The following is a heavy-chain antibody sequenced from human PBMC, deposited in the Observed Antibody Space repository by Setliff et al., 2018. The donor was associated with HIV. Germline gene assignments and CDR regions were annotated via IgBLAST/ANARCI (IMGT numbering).Heavy chain of an antibody. CDR3: GKDVILGNLRWNGLDI. V-gene: IGHV3-23*01. Sequence: PGGSLRLSCVGSGFSFSLYAIVWVRQAPGKGLEWVSGIDGSSETIHYADSVKGRFTISRDNSKNSLYLQMNSLRVEDRDIYYCGKDVILGNLRWNGLDIWRQGAKVTISS. D-gene: IGHD3-3*01. CDR2: IDGSSETI. J-gene: IGHJ3*02. CDR1: GFSFSLYA.